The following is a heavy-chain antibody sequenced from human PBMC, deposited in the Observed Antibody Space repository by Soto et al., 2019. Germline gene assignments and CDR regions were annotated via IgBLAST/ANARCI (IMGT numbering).Heavy chain of an antibody. J-gene: IGHJ5*02. CDR1: GYTFTGYY. CDR3: ARSGPYQLLTDWFDP. V-gene: IGHV1-2*04. D-gene: IGHD2-2*01. CDR2: INPNSGGT. Sequence: ASVKVSCKASGYTFTGYYMHWVRQAPGQGLEWMGWINPNSGGTNYAQKFQGWVTMTRDTSISTAYMELSRLRSDDTAVYYCARSGPYQLLTDWFDPWGQGTLVTVSS.